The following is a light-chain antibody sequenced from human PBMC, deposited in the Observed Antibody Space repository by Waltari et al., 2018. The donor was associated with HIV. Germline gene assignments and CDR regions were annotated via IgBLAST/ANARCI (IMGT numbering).Light chain of an antibody. J-gene: IGLJ3*02. CDR2: DVS. Sequence: QSALTQPASVSGSPGQSITISCTGTSSDVGGYNYVSWYQQHPGKAPKLMIYDVSNRPSVVSNRFSGLQAEDEADYYCSSYTSNITRVFGGGTKLTVL. V-gene: IGLV2-14*03. CDR1: SSDVGGYNY. CDR3: SSYTSNITRV.